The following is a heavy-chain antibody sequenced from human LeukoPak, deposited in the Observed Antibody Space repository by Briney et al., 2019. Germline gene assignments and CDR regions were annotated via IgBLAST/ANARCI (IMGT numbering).Heavy chain of an antibody. D-gene: IGHD6-13*01. CDR1: GYTFTSYG. J-gene: IGHJ4*02. CDR3: ARGRFDGGSSSWNY. Sequence: ASVEVSCKASGYTFTSYGISWVRQAPGQGLEWMGWISAYNGNTNYAQKLQGRVTMTTDTSTSTAYMELSSLRSEDTAVYYCARGRFDGGSSSWNYWGQGTLVTVSS. CDR2: ISAYNGNT. V-gene: IGHV1-18*01.